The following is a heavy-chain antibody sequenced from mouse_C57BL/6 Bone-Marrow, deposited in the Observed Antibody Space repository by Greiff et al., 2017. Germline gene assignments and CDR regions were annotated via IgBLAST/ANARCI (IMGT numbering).Heavy chain of an antibody. J-gene: IGHJ1*03. D-gene: IGHD2-3*01. Sequence: QVQPQQPGAELVKPGASVKLSCKASGYTFTSYWMQWVKQRPGQGLEWIGEIDPSDSYTNYNQKFKGKATLTVDTSSSTAYMQLSSLTSEDSAVYYCARERGYYAGYFDVWGTGTTVTVSS. CDR1: GYTFTSYW. CDR3: ARERGYYAGYFDV. V-gene: IGHV1-50*01. CDR2: IDPSDSYT.